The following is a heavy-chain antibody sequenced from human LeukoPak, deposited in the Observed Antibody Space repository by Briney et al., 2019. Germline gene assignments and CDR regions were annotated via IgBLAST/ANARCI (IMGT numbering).Heavy chain of an antibody. CDR1: GYSISSGYY. CDR2: IYHSGST. J-gene: IGHJ3*02. Sequence: SETLSLTCTVSGYSISSGYYWGWIRQPPGKGLEWIGSIYHSGSTYYNPSLKSRVTISVDKSKNQFSLKLSSVTAADTAVYYCASWCIAVAGTATVGAFDIWGQGTMVTVSS. D-gene: IGHD6-19*01. CDR3: ASWCIAVAGTATVGAFDI. V-gene: IGHV4-38-2*02.